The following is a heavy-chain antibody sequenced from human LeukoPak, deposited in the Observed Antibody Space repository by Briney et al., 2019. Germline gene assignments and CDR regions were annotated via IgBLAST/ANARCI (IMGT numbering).Heavy chain of an antibody. CDR1: GFTFSSYA. CDR3: AKASNPPLATFPTLDY. Sequence: GGSLRLSCAASGFTFSSYAMSWVRQAPGKGLKWVSAISGSGGSTYYADSVKGRFTISRDNSKNTLYLQMNSLRAEDTAVYYCAKASNPPLATFPTLDYWGQGAQVTVSS. V-gene: IGHV3-23*01. J-gene: IGHJ4*02. D-gene: IGHD2-2*01. CDR2: ISGSGGST.